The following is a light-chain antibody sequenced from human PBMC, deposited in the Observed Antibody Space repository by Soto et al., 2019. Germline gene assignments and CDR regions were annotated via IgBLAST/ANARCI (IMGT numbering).Light chain of an antibody. CDR3: QQVNSYPQT. CDR1: QTISSW. J-gene: IGKJ5*01. Sequence: GDIVTITCRASQTISSWLAWYQQKPGKAPKLLIYKASTLKSGVPARFSGSRSGTDFTLTISSLQPEDFATYYCQQVNSYPQTFGQGTRLENK. CDR2: KAS. V-gene: IGKV1-5*03.